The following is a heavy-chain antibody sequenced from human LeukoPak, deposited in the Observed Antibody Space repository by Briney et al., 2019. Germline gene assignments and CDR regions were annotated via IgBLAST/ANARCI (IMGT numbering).Heavy chain of an antibody. CDR1: GLTFSSYG. J-gene: IGHJ4*02. D-gene: IGHD3-22*01. CDR3: AKVGCGSGYCAFDY. V-gene: IGHV3-30*18. Sequence: PGGSLRLSCVASGLTFSSYGMHWVRQAPGKGLEWAAVISYDGSNIYYAASVKGRFTISRDNSKNTLYLQMNSLRAEDTAVYYCAKVGCGSGYCAFDYWGQGTLVTVSS. CDR2: ISYDGSNI.